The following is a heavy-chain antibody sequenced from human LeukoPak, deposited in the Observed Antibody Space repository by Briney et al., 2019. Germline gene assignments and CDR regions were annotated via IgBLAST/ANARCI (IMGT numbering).Heavy chain of an antibody. Sequence: SETLSLTCTVSGGSISSSSYSWGWIRQPPGKGLEWIGSIYYSGSAYYNPSLKSRVTISVDTSKNQFSLKLSSVTAADTAVYYCARLAYYYDSSGFDYWGQGTLVTVSS. D-gene: IGHD3-22*01. J-gene: IGHJ4*02. CDR1: GGSISSSSYS. V-gene: IGHV4-39*01. CDR3: ARLAYYYDSSGFDY. CDR2: IYYSGSA.